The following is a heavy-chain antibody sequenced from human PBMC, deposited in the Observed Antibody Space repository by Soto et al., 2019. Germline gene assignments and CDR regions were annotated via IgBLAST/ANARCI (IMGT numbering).Heavy chain of an antibody. CDR2: IYPGDYDT. V-gene: IGHV5-51*01. J-gene: IGHJ6*02. CDR1: GYSFTSYW. Sequence: GESLKISWKGSGYSFTSYWIGWVRQMPGKGLEWRGIIYPGDYDTRYSPSFQGQVTISADKSIRTAYLQMTSLRAEDTAVYYCARDGGVLEKENMGVGGMDVWGQGTTVTVSS. CDR3: ARDGGVLEKENMGVGGMDV. D-gene: IGHD3-3*02.